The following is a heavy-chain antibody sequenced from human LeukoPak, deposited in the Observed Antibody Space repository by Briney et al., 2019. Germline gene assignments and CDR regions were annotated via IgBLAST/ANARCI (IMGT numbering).Heavy chain of an antibody. CDR2: ISSSGSTI. CDR1: GFTSSSYE. V-gene: IGHV3-48*03. Sequence: PGGSLRLSCAASGFTSSSYEMNWVRQAPRKGLEWVSYISSSGSTIYYADSVKGRFTISRDNAKNSLYLQMNSLRAEDTAVYYCARAGYCSGGSCYSYYYGMDVWGQGTTVTVSS. CDR3: ARAGYCSGGSCYSYYYGMDV. D-gene: IGHD2-15*01. J-gene: IGHJ6*02.